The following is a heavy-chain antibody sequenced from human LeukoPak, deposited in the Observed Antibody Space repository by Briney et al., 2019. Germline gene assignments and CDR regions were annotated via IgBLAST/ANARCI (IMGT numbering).Heavy chain of an antibody. D-gene: IGHD3-3*01. V-gene: IGHV1-69*04. Sequence: SVEVSCKASGGTFSSYAISWVRQAPGQGLEWMGRIIPILGIANYAQKFQGRVTITADKSTSTAYMELSSLRSEDTAVYYCARDRGSGYFVASFDPWGQGTLVTVSS. CDR2: IIPILGIA. CDR1: GGTFSSYA. CDR3: ARDRGSGYFVASFDP. J-gene: IGHJ5*02.